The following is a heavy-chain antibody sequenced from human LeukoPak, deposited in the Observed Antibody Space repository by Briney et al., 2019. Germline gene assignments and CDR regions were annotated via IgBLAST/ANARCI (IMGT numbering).Heavy chain of an antibody. V-gene: IGHV3-33*06. D-gene: IGHD4-11*01. CDR3: AKDAQRGFDYSNSLQN. Sequence: GGSLRLSCAASGFKFDDYGMHWVRQTPGAGLEWVAVIWSDGSDKYYAKSVKGRFTISRDNSKNSLFLQMNSLRAEDTAVYYCAKDAQRGFDYSNSLQNWGQGILVTVSS. CDR1: GFKFDDYG. J-gene: IGHJ1*01. CDR2: IWSDGSDK.